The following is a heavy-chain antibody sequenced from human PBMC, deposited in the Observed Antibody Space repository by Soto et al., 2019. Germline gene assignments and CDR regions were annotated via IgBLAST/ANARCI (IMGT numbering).Heavy chain of an antibody. Sequence: LSLTCRVSGGSMSGYYWSWIRQAPGEGLEWIGYVYYTGSTNYNPSLQSRVTISVDTSNKQFSLSLRLVTAADTAVYFGARSIAVPSSHIDHWGQGIRVTVSS. CDR2: VYYTGST. J-gene: IGHJ4*02. V-gene: IGHV4-59*01. CDR1: GGSMSGYY. CDR3: ARSIAVPSSHIDH. D-gene: IGHD6-6*01.